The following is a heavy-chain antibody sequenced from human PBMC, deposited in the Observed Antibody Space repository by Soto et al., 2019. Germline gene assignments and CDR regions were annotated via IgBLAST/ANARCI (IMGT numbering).Heavy chain of an antibody. J-gene: IGHJ6*02. V-gene: IGHV1-8*01. D-gene: IGHD6-19*01. Sequence: ASVKVSCKASGYTFTSYDINWVRQATGQGLEWMGWMNPNSGNTGYAQKFQGRVTMTRNTSISTAYMELSSLRSEDTAVYYCARFPPKHISSGWYSYYYYGMDVWGQGTTVTVSS. CDR3: ARFPPKHISSGWYSYYYYGMDV. CDR2: MNPNSGNT. CDR1: GYTFTSYD.